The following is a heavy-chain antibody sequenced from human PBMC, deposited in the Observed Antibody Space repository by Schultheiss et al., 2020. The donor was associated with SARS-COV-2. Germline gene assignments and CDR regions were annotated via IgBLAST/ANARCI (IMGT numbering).Heavy chain of an antibody. J-gene: IGHJ4*02. CDR2: ISSSSSYI. D-gene: IGHD4-17*01. V-gene: IGHV3-21*04. Sequence: GGSLRLSCAASGFTFSSYSMNWVRQAPGKGLEWVSSISSSSSYIYYADSVKGRFTISRDNAKNTLYLQMNSLRAEDTAVYYCAKGSHDYGDPHVGYWGQGTLVTVSS. CDR3: AKGSHDYGDPHVGY. CDR1: GFTFSSYS.